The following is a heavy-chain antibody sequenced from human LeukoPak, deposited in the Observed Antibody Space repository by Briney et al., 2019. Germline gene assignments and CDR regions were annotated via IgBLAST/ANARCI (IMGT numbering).Heavy chain of an antibody. CDR1: GFTFSNYA. D-gene: IGHD4-17*01. V-gene: IGHV3-23*01. CDR3: ARGTTAFDY. J-gene: IGHJ4*02. Sequence: GGSLRLSCAASGFTFSNYAMNWVRQAPGKGLEWVSAISGSGGSTYYADSVKGRFTISRDNAKNSLYLQMNSLRAEDTAVYYCARGTTAFDYWGQGTLVTVSS. CDR2: ISGSGGST.